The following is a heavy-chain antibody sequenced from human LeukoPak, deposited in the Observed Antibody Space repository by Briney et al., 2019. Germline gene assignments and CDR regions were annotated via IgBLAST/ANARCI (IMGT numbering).Heavy chain of an antibody. J-gene: IGHJ3*02. V-gene: IGHV4-34*01. CDR3: ARMYDSDAFDI. Sequence: SETLSLTCAVYGGSFSGYYWSWIRQPPGKGLEWIGEINHSGSTNYNPSLKSRVTISVDTSNNQFSLKLSTVTAADTAVYYCARMYDSDAFDIWGQGTMVTVSS. CDR2: INHSGST. D-gene: IGHD3-22*01. CDR1: GGSFSGYY.